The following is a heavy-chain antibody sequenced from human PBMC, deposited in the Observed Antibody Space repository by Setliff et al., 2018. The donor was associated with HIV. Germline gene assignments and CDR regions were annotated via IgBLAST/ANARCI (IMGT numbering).Heavy chain of an antibody. CDR1: GYTFTSYG. Sequence: GASVKVSCKASGYTFTSYGISWVRQAPGQGLEWMGWISAYNGNTNYAQKLQGRVTMATDTSTSTAYMELRSLRSDDTAVYYCARMSGGYCSSTSCPEYNWFDPWGQGTLGTVSS. D-gene: IGHD2-2*01. CDR2: ISAYNGNT. CDR3: ARMSGGYCSSTSCPEYNWFDP. V-gene: IGHV1-18*01. J-gene: IGHJ5*02.